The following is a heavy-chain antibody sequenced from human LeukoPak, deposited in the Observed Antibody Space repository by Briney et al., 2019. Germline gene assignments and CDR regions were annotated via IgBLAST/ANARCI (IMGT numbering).Heavy chain of an antibody. D-gene: IGHD3-22*01. V-gene: IGHV4-61*02. Sequence: PSETLSLTCTVSGGSISSGSYYWSWIRQPAGKGLEWIGRIYTSGSTNYNPSLKSRVTISVDTSKNQFSLKLSSVTAADTAVYYCARADSNYYYYYMDVWGKGTTVTVSS. CDR3: ARADSNYYYYYMDV. CDR2: IYTSGST. CDR1: GGSISSGSYY. J-gene: IGHJ6*03.